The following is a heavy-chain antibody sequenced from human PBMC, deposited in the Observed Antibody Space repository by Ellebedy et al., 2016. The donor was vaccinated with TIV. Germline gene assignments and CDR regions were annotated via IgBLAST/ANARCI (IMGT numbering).Heavy chain of an antibody. J-gene: IGHJ6*02. V-gene: IGHV3-43*02. CDR2: ISGDGNRK. D-gene: IGHD2-21*01. Sequence: GESLKISCTASGFTFEDYAMHWVRQAPGKGLEWVSLISGDGNRKYYADSVKGRFTISRDNSEKSVSLQMNSLRIEDTAFYYCAKDVGDVVVPADTTSYYYGMDVWGQGTTVTVSS. CDR1: GFTFEDYA. CDR3: AKDVGDVVVPADTTSYYYGMDV.